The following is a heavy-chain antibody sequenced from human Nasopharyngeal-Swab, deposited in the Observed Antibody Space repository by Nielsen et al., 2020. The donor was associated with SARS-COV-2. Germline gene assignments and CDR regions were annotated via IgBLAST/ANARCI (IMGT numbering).Heavy chain of an antibody. Sequence: SETPSLTCTVSGGSITSSNYYWGWIRQPPGKGLEWIATIYYSGYTYYNPSVKSRVTISVDTSKNQFSLRLSSVTAADTAVYYCARLEDFSYFDYWGQGTLVTVSS. CDR1: GGSITSSNYY. CDR3: ARLEDFSYFDY. D-gene: IGHD2-15*01. V-gene: IGHV4-39*01. CDR2: IYYSGYT. J-gene: IGHJ4*02.